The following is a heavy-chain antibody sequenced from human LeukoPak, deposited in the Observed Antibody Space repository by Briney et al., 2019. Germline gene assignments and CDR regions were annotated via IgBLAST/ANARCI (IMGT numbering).Heavy chain of an antibody. V-gene: IGHV4-61*01. J-gene: IGHJ4*02. CDR1: GGSVSIGSYY. CDR3: ARGGWRLDY. Sequence: PSETQSLTCTVSGGSVSIGSYYWTWIRQPPWSGLEWIGYIYYTGTTNYNPSLTSRDTISVDTSKNQFSMELSSVTAADTAVYYCARGGWRLDYWGQGTLVTVSS. D-gene: IGHD2-15*01. CDR2: IYYTGTT.